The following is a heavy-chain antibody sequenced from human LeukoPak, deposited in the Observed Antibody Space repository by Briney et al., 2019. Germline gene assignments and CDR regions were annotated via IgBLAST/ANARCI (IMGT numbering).Heavy chain of an antibody. V-gene: IGHV1-2*02. CDR3: ARDGGQVAAAGTTNYYYYMDV. J-gene: IGHJ6*03. CDR1: GYTFTGYY. CDR2: INPNSGGT. D-gene: IGHD6-13*01. Sequence: ASVKVSCKASGYTFTGYYMHWVRQAPGQGLEWMGWINPNSGGTNYAQKFQGRVTMTRDTSISTAYMELSRLRSDDTAVYYCARDGGQVAAAGTTNYYYYMDVWGKGTTVTVSS.